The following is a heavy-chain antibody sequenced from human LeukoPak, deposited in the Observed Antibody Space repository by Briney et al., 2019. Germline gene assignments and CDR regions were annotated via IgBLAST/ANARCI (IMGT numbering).Heavy chain of an antibody. CDR2: FNREDDEA. Sequence: RGSVNVSCNISGYTLTDFSMHWVRQAPGKGLEWVGGFNREDDEAINETHCQGRVTVTEDTSTDTDNMELSSLRSKDTAGYYCATLDSYYDNSGRPLVPDWGQGTLVTVSS. J-gene: IGHJ4*02. D-gene: IGHD3-22*01. V-gene: IGHV1-24*01. CDR1: GYTLTDFS. CDR3: ATLDSYYDNSGRPLVPD.